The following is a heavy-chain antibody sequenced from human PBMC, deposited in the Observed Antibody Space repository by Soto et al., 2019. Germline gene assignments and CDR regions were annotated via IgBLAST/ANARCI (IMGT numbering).Heavy chain of an antibody. J-gene: IGHJ4*02. Sequence: NPGGSLRLSCAASGFTFSDYYMSWIRQAPGKGLEWVSYISSSSGYTNYADSVKGRFTISRDNAKNSLYLQMNSLRAEDTAVYYCAKEYGRLDYWGQGTLVTVSS. CDR2: ISSSSGYT. CDR3: AKEYGRLDY. D-gene: IGHD4-17*01. V-gene: IGHV3-11*06. CDR1: GFTFSDYY.